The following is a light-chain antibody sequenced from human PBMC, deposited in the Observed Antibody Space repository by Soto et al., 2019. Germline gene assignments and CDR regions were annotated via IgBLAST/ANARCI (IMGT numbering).Light chain of an antibody. CDR2: DAS. Sequence: EIVLTQSPATLSLSPGERATLSCRASQSVSSYLAWYQQKPGQAPRLLIYDASNRATGIPARFSGSGSGTDFTLTISSLEPEDFAVYWCQRRGNWPPGFGQGTKLEIK. CDR1: QSVSSY. CDR3: QRRGNWPPG. J-gene: IGKJ2*01. V-gene: IGKV3-11*01.